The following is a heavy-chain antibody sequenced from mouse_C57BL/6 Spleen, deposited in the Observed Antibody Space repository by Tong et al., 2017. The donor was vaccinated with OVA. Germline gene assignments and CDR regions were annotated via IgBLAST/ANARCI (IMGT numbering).Heavy chain of an antibody. D-gene: IGHD1-1*02. Sequence: EVQLQESGGGLVQPGGSRKLSCAASGFTFSSFGMHWVRQAPEKGLEWVAYISSGSSTIYYADTVKGRFTISRDDSQSMLYLQMNKLKTEETAMYYCVREGRYDGDYYAMDYWGQGATLTVSS. V-gene: IGHV5-17*02. J-gene: IGHJ2*01. CDR1: GFTFSSFG. CDR3: VREGRYDGDYYAMDY. CDR2: ISSGSSTI.